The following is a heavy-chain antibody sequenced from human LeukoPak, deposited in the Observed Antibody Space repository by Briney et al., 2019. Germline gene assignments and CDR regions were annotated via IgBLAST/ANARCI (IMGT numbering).Heavy chain of an antibody. Sequence: PGGSLRLSCAASGFTFSNHAMTWVRQAPGKGLEWVSVIGGSGHDIYYADSVRGRFTISRDSSKNTLYLQMNSLRDEDTAAYYCTRDVTGAQGGDYWGQGTLVTVSS. CDR2: IGGSGHDI. D-gene: IGHD3-16*01. J-gene: IGHJ4*02. V-gene: IGHV3-23*01. CDR3: TRDVTGAQGGDY. CDR1: GFTFSNHA.